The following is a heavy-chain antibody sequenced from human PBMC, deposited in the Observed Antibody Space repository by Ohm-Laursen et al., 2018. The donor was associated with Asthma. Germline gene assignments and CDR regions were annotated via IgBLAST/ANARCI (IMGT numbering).Heavy chain of an antibody. J-gene: IGHJ4*02. CDR2: ISYDGGNK. Sequence: SLRLSCAASGFTFSSYGMHWVRQAPGKGLEWVAVISYDGGNKYYADSVEGRFTISRDNSKNTLYLHMNSLRVEDTAVYYCARDSGWNALDYWGQGTLVSVSS. CDR1: GFTFSSYG. D-gene: IGHD1-1*01. V-gene: IGHV3-30*03. CDR3: ARDSGWNALDY.